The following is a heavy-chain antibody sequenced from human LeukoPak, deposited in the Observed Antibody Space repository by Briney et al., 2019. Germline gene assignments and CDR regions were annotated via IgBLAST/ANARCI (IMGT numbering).Heavy chain of an antibody. CDR2: IRNKANGHTA. D-gene: IGHD6-13*01. V-gene: IGHV3-72*01. J-gene: IGHJ4*02. CDR1: GFIFSDHY. CDR3: ARTYGTSWDTTYFDC. Sequence: GGSLRLSCAASGFIFSDHYMDWVRQAPGKGLEWIGRIRNKANGHTAGYAASVQGRFTISRDDSTSSLYLQMNSLNTEDTAMYFCARTYGTSWDTTYFDCWGQGTLVTVSS.